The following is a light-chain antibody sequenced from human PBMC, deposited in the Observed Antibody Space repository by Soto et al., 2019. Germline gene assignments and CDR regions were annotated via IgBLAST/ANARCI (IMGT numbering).Light chain of an antibody. CDR1: QTISTY. CDR3: QQSDSTPYT. J-gene: IGKJ2*01. CDR2: DAS. V-gene: IGKV1-39*01. Sequence: DIQMTQSPSSLSASVGDRVTITCRASQTISTYLNWYQQKPGKAPRLLIYDASSLLSGVPSRFSGSRSGTDFTLTIASLHPEDFSTYYCQQSDSTPYTFGQGTKVEI.